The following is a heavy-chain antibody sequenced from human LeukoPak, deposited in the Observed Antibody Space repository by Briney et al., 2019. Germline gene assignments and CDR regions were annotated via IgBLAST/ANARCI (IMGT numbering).Heavy chain of an antibody. V-gene: IGHV3-23*01. CDR1: GFTVRSNY. CDR2: ISGSGGST. J-gene: IGHJ4*02. D-gene: IGHD4-23*01. Sequence: GGSLRLSCAASGFTVRSNYMSWVRQAPGKGLEWVSAISGSGGSTYYADSVKGRFTISRDNSKNTLYLQMNSLRAEDTAVYYCAKSGTVVTPVGYWGQGALVTVSS. CDR3: AKSGTVVTPVGY.